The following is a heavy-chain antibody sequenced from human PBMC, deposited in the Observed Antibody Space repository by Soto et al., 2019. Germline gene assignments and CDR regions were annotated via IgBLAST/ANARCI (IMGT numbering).Heavy chain of an antibody. CDR3: ARARRYNYGMDV. CDR1: GGSFSGYY. D-gene: IGHD6-25*01. V-gene: IGHV4-34*01. CDR2: INHSGST. J-gene: IGHJ6*02. Sequence: SETLSLTCAVYGGSFSGYYWSWIRQPPGKGLEWIGEINHSGSTNYNPSLKSRVTISVDTSKNQFSLKLSSVTAADTAVYYCARARRYNYGMDVWGQGTTVTVSS.